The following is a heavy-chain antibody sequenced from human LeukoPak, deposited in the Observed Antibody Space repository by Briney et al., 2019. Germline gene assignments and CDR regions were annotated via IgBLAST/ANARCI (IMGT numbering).Heavy chain of an antibody. Sequence: PGGSLILSCAAPGLTVRSKDRSWVRQAAGKGVEWDSVIYRGGSTHYADSLKGRFTLSRDNSKNTLSPQKTDMRTADTAVSFWARDPGGSARPEFDYWGQGTLVTVSS. D-gene: IGHD6-6*01. J-gene: IGHJ4*02. V-gene: IGHV3-66*01. CDR3: ARDPGGSARPEFDY. CDR2: IYRGGST. CDR1: GLTVRSKD.